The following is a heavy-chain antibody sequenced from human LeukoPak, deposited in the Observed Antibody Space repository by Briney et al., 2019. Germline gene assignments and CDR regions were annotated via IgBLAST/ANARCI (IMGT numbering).Heavy chain of an antibody. J-gene: IGHJ5*02. Sequence: PGRSLRLSCAASGFTFSSYGMHWVRQAPGKGLEWVAVISYDGSNKYYADSVKGRFTISRDNSKSTLYLQMNSLRAEDTAVYYCARDHSRSFNEAAAGNQVAAWGQGTLVTVSS. CDR2: ISYDGSNK. V-gene: IGHV3-30*03. CDR3: ARDHSRSFNEAAAGNQVAA. CDR1: GFTFSSYG. D-gene: IGHD6-13*01.